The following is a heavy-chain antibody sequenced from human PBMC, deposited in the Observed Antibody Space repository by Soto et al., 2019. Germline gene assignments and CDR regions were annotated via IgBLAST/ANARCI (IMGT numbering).Heavy chain of an antibody. CDR1: GFSFSSYG. D-gene: IGHD3-10*01. Sequence: QVQLVESGGGVVQPGRSLRLSCAASGFSFSSYGMHWVRQAPGKGLEWVAVIWYDGSNKFYADSVKGRFTISRDNSKNTLYLEMTSLSVEDTAVYYCARVRGRYYGSGSYDGMDVW. J-gene: IGHJ6*01. CDR2: IWYDGSNK. V-gene: IGHV3-33*01. CDR3: ARVRGRYYGSGSYDGMDV.